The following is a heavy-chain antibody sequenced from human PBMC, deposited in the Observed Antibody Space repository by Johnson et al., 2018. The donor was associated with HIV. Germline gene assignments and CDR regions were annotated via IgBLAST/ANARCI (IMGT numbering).Heavy chain of an antibody. CDR2: VSNDGNNK. J-gene: IGHJ3*02. CDR3: ARDTDDFWSGEGAFDI. CDR1: RFTFSTYG. Sequence: MQLVESGGGVVQPGRSLRLSCAASRFTFSTYGIHWVRQAPGKGLEWVAVVSNDGNNKYYTDSVKGRFTISRDNSRNTLNLQMNNLRAEDTGVYYCARDTDDFWSGEGAFDIWGQGTMVTVSS. D-gene: IGHD3-3*01. V-gene: IGHV3-30*03.